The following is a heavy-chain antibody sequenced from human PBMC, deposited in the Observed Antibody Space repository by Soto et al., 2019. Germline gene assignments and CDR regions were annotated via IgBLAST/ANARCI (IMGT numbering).Heavy chain of an antibody. CDR2: VSSGSTYT. V-gene: IGHV3-11*03. CDR1: GFSFRDYY. CDR3: VKAQSYYDPSAGFDM. D-gene: IGHD3-22*01. Sequence: PGGSLRLSCVASGFSFRDYYMIWIRQAPGKGLEWVSYVSSGSTYTNYAESVKGRFTISRDDAKNSLFLQMNSLRVEDAAVYYCVKAQSYYDPSAGFDMWGQGTMVTVSS. J-gene: IGHJ3*02.